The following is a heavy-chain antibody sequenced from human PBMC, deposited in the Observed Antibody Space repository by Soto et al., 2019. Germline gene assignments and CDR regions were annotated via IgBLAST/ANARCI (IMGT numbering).Heavy chain of an antibody. CDR3: ARDAPAIAAQVDY. V-gene: IGHV1-18*01. CDR1: GYTFTSYG. J-gene: IGHJ4*02. D-gene: IGHD6-13*01. CDR2: SSDYNGNT. Sequence: QVQLVQSGAEVKKPGASVKVSCKASGYTFTSYGITSVRQAPGQGLEWMGWSSDYNGNTNYAEKLQGRVTMTTYTSTSKAYMELRSLRSDDTAVYYCARDAPAIAAQVDYWGQGTLVTVSS.